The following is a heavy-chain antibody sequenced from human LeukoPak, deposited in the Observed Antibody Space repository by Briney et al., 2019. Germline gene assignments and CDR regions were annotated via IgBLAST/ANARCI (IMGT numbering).Heavy chain of an antibody. D-gene: IGHD2-8*01. CDR2: ISSSGHSI. CDR3: ANEGPNFDY. V-gene: IGHV3-23*01. CDR1: GFTFSSYA. Sequence: GGSLRLSCVASGFTFSSYAMSWVRQAPGKGLEWVSVISSSGHSIQYADSVKGRFTISRDNSKNTVYLQMNSLRAEDTAVYYCANEGPNFDYWGQGTLVTVSS. J-gene: IGHJ4*02.